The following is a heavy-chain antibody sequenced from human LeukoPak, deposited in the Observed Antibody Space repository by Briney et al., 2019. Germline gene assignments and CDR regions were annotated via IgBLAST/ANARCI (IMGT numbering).Heavy chain of an antibody. D-gene: IGHD2-2*01. CDR3: ARAGCSTTSCYFFDY. CDR2: IYYSGST. CDR1: GDSISTSSYY. J-gene: IGHJ4*02. V-gene: IGHV4-39*07. Sequence: PSETLSLTCSVSGDSISTSSYYWGWIRQPPGKGLEWIGTIYYSGSTYYNPSLTSRVTISVDTSKNQFSLKLSSVTAADTAVYYCARAGCSTTSCYFFDYWGQGTLVTVSS.